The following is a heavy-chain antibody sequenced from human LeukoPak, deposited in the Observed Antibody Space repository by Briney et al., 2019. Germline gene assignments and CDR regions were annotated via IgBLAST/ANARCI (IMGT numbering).Heavy chain of an antibody. J-gene: IGHJ3*02. D-gene: IGHD1-26*01. CDR1: GFGFSDHY. Sequence: PGGSLRLSCAASGFGFSDHYMGWVRQAPGKGLEWAGRSEDKANSYTTEYAASVKGRFSISRDDSKNSLYLQMNSLKTEDTAVYYCTRGNSVSGGASDICGQGTMVTVSS. CDR3: TRGNSVSGGASDI. V-gene: IGHV3-72*01. CDR2: SEDKANSYTT.